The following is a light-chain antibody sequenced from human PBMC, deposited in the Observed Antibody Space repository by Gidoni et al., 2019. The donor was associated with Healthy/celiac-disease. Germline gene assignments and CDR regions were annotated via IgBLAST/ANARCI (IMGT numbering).Light chain of an antibody. J-gene: IGKJ1*01. V-gene: IGKV3-20*01. CDR1: QSVSSSY. CDR2: GAS. Sequence: EIVLTQSPGTLSLSPGESATLSCRASQSVSSSYLAWYQQKPGQAPRLLIYGASSRATGIPDRFSGSGSGTDFTRTISRLEPEDFAVYYCQQYGSSPWTFGQGTKVEIK. CDR3: QQYGSSPWT.